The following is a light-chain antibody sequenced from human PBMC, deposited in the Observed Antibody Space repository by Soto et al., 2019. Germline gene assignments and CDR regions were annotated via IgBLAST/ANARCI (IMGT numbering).Light chain of an antibody. CDR1: QSINTS. J-gene: IGKJ4*01. V-gene: IGKV1-5*01. CDR2: GAS. Sequence: DIQMTQSPSTLSASVGDRVTVTCRASQSINTSLAWYQQKPGRAPNLLIYGASNLESWVSSKFSGSGSGTEFTLTLSPLQPDDFATYYCQQYDTYPVTFGGGTKVDIK. CDR3: QQYDTYPVT.